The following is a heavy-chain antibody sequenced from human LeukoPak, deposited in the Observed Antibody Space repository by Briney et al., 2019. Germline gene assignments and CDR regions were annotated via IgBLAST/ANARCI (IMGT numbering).Heavy chain of an antibody. V-gene: IGHV4-59*01. D-gene: IGHD3/OR15-3a*01. CDR1: GGSISSYY. Sequence: SETLSLTCTVSGGSISSYYWSWIRQPPGKGLEWIGYIYYSGSTNYNPSPKSRVTISVDTSKNQFSLKLSSVTAADTAVYYCARGRSTPDWDYYYMDVWGKGTTVTVSS. CDR3: ARGRSTPDWDYYYMDV. J-gene: IGHJ6*03. CDR2: IYYSGST.